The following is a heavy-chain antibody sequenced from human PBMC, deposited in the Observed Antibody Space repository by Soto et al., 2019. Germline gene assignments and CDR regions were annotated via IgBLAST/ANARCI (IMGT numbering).Heavy chain of an antibody. V-gene: IGHV3-74*01. CDR1: GFTFSTNW. D-gene: IGHD3-10*01. CDR3: ARDIGGVGSH. CDR2: INEDGRIT. J-gene: IGHJ4*02. Sequence: EVQLVESGGGLVQPGGSLRLSCAAYGFTFSTNWMHWVRQVAGKGLIWVSRINEDGRITDYADSAKGRFTISRDNAKNTLYLQMNSLRAEDTAVYYCARDIGGVGSHWGQGTLVTVAS.